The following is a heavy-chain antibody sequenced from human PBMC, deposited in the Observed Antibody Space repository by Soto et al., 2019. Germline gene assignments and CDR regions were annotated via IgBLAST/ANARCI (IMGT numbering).Heavy chain of an antibody. D-gene: IGHD4-4*01. CDR3: AKADSNYAGRFSYYYMDV. CDR1: GYTLRGYC. J-gene: IGHJ6*03. V-gene: IGHV1-18*01. Sequence: SVKGSCKASGYTLRGYCIRWGRQAPGQRVEWMGWISGYNGNTHYSQKFQGKVTMTTDTSTSTAYMELRNLRSDDTAVYYCAKADSNYAGRFSYYYMDVWGTGTRVTVAS. CDR2: ISGYNGNT.